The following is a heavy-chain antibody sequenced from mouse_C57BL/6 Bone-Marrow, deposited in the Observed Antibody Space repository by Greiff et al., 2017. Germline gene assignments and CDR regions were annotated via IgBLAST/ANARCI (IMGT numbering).Heavy chain of an antibody. J-gene: IGHJ3*01. Sequence: EVPGVESGGDLVKPGGSLKLSCAASGFTFSSYGMSLVRQPPDKRLERVATISSGGSYNYYPDSVMGRFTISSDNAKNTLYLRMSSLKSEDTAMYYCAREDYYGRMFAYWGQGTLVTVSA. CDR1: GFTFSSYG. D-gene: IGHD1-1*01. CDR2: ISSGGSYN. V-gene: IGHV5-6*01. CDR3: AREDYYGRMFAY.